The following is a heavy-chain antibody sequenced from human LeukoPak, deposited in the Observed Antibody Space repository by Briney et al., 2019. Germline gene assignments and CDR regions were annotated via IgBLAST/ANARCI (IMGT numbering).Heavy chain of an antibody. D-gene: IGHD6-13*01. CDR1: GFTVSSNY. V-gene: IGHV3-53*04. CDR3: ASLYSSSWFRIDY. CDR2: IYSGGST. Sequence: GGSLRLSCAASGFTVSSNYMSWVRRAPGKGLEWVSVIYSGGSTYYADSVKGRFTISRHNSKNALYLQMNSLRAEDTAVYYCASLYSSSWFRIDYWGQGTLVTVSS. J-gene: IGHJ4*02.